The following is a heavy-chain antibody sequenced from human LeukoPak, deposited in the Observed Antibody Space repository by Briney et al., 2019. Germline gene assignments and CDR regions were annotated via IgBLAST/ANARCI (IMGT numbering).Heavy chain of an antibody. Sequence: SETLSLTCSVSGVSIYSYYWRWLGQAPGKGLEGVGYIYYSGSTNYNHSLKRRVTISVDPSKNQFSLKLRSVTAADTAVYYRARDRKGCSGGSCHIMDVWGKGATVTVSS. J-gene: IGHJ6*04. CDR2: IYYSGST. D-gene: IGHD2-15*01. CDR3: ARDRKGCSGGSCHIMDV. V-gene: IGHV4-59*01. CDR1: GVSIYSYY.